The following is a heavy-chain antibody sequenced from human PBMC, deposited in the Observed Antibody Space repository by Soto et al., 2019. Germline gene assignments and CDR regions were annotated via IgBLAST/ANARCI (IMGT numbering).Heavy chain of an antibody. J-gene: IGHJ6*02. Sequence: LRLSCAASGFTFSSYEMNWVRQAPGKGLEWISYISNSGNTIYVADSMRGRFTISRNNAKNSLFLQMNSLRADDTAVYYCARDIDNRDYYYGLDVWGQGTTVTVSS. CDR1: GFTFSSYE. D-gene: IGHD1-20*01. V-gene: IGHV3-48*03. CDR2: ISNSGNTI. CDR3: ARDIDNRDYYYGLDV.